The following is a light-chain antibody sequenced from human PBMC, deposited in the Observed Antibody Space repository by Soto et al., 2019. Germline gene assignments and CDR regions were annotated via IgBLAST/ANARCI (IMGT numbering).Light chain of an antibody. V-gene: IGKV1-17*01. CDR1: QGIRND. CDR3: QKYNSAPWT. CDR2: AAS. J-gene: IGKJ1*01. Sequence: DIQMTQFPSSLSASVGDRVTITCRASQGIRNDLAWYQQKPGKAPKRLIYAASSLQSGVPSRFSGSGSGTEFTLAISSLQPEDFATFYCQKYNSAPWTFGQGTKVEIK.